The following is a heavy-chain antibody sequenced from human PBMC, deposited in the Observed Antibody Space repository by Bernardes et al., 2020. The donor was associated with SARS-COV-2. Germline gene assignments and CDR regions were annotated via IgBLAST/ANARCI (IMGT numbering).Heavy chain of an antibody. CDR2: IKQDGSEK. CDR1: GFTFSSSW. J-gene: IGHJ4*02. D-gene: IGHD6-13*01. Sequence: GGSLRLSCAASGFTFSSSWMSWVRQAPGTGLAWVANIKQDGSEKYYVDSVKGRFTISRDNAKNSLYLQMNSLRAEDTAVYYCARVGSSSWYFDYWGQGTLVTVSS. CDR3: ARVGSSSWYFDY. V-gene: IGHV3-7*01.